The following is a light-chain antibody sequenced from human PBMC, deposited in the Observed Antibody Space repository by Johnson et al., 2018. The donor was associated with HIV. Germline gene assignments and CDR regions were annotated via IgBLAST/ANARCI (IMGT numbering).Light chain of an antibody. J-gene: IGLJ1*01. CDR1: SSNIGNNY. CDR3: GTWENSLSAGV. Sequence: QPVLTQPPSVSAAPGQKVTISCSGSSSNIGNNYVSWYQQLPGTAPKLLIYDNHKRPSGIPERFSGSKSGTSATLGITGLQTGDEAAYYCGTWENSLSAGVFGSGTKVTVL. CDR2: DNH. V-gene: IGLV1-51*01.